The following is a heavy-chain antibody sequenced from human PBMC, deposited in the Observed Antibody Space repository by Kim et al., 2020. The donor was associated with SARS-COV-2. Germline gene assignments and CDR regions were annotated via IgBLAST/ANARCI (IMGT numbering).Heavy chain of an antibody. CDR3: AKDRGSGWYGLDV. CDR1: GFTFTAFG. Sequence: GGSLRLSCTASGFTFTAFGMSWVRQAPGKGLEWVSVIYSSGRSTYYAESVKGRFTISRNNSKNTVFLQMDSLRAEDTAVYYCAKDRGSGWYGLDVWGQGT. J-gene: IGHJ6*02. V-gene: IGHV3-23*03. D-gene: IGHD6-19*01. CDR2: IYSSGRST.